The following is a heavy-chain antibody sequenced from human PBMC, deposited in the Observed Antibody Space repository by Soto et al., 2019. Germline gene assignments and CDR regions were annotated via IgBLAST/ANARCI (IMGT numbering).Heavy chain of an antibody. CDR3: ARQTGLGTEGYYFDY. V-gene: IGHV4-59*08. CDR2: IYYSGST. Sequence: QVQLQESGPGLVKPSETLSLTCTVSGGSISSYYWSWIRQPPGKGLEWIGYIYYSGSTNYNPSLKSRVTISVDTSKNQFSLELSSVTAADTAVYYCARQTGLGTEGYYFDYWGQGTLVTVSS. D-gene: IGHD7-27*01. J-gene: IGHJ4*02. CDR1: GGSISSYY.